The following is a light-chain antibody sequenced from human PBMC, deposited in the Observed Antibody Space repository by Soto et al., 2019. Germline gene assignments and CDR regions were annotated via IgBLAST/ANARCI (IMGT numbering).Light chain of an antibody. V-gene: IGLV2-14*01. Sequence: QSALTQPASVSGSPGQSITISCSGTSSDVGGYKHVSWYQQHPGKAPKLMIYEVGNRPSGVSQRFSGSKSGNTASLTIFGLQAEDEADYYCSSYTSSSTLVFGGGTKLTVL. CDR1: SSDVGGYKH. CDR2: EVG. CDR3: SSYTSSSTLV. J-gene: IGLJ3*02.